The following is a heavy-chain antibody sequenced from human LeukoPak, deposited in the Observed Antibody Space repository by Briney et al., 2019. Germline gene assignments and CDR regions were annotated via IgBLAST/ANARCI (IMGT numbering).Heavy chain of an antibody. V-gene: IGHV3-11*01. CDR2: ISRTGNTI. Sequence: GGSLRLSCTASGFIFNDYYMSWIRQTPGKGLEWLSYISRTGNTIYYRDSVKGRFTISRDNANNQLHLQMDNLRAEDTAVYFCARTLRYFDWLFIFDYWGQGSLVTVSS. J-gene: IGHJ4*02. CDR1: GFIFNDYY. CDR3: ARTLRYFDWLFIFDY. D-gene: IGHD3-9*01.